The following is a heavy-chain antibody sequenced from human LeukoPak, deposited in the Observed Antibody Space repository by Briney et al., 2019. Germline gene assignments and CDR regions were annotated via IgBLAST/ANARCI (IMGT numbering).Heavy chain of an antibody. CDR1: GGSISSYY. CDR2: IYYSGST. J-gene: IGHJ4*02. V-gene: IGHV4-59*08. D-gene: IGHD2-21*02. Sequence: PSETLSLTCTVSGGSISSYYWSWLRQPPGKGLEWIGYIYYSGSTNYNPSLKSRVTISVDTSKNQFSLKLSSVTAADTAVYYCASSHIVVGTYYFDYWGQGTLVTVSS. CDR3: ASSHIVVGTYYFDY.